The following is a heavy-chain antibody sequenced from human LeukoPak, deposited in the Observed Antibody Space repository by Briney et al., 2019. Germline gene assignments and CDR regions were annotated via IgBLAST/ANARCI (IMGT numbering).Heavy chain of an antibody. J-gene: IGHJ4*02. D-gene: IGHD1-26*01. V-gene: IGHV3-48*02. CDR1: GFTFSSYS. Sequence: GGSLRLSCAASGFTFSSYSMNWVRQAPGKGLEWVSHVTASGTAMFYADSVKGRFTISRDNAKNSLYLQMNSLRDEDTAVYYCASSGSYRFDYWGQGTLVTVSS. CDR2: VTASGTAM. CDR3: ASSGSYRFDY.